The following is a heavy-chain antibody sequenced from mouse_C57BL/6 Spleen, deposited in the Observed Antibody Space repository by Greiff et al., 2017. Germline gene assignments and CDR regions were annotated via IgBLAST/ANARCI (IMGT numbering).Heavy chain of an antibody. Sequence: EVQLQQSGPELVKPGASVKMSCKASGYTFTDYNMHWVKQSHGKSLEWIGYINPNNGGTSYNQKFKGKATLTVNKSSSTAYMELRSLTSEDSAVYYCAREFYYSNYDAMDYWGQGTSVTVSS. D-gene: IGHD2-5*01. V-gene: IGHV1-22*01. J-gene: IGHJ4*01. CDR1: GYTFTDYN. CDR2: INPNNGGT. CDR3: AREFYYSNYDAMDY.